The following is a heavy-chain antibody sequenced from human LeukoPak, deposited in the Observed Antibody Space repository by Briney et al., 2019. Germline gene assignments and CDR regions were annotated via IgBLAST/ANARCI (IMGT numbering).Heavy chain of an antibody. CDR3: ARRISGGRWLQFPFEY. V-gene: IGHV4-39*01. CDR1: GGSISSSSYY. D-gene: IGHD5-24*01. CDR2: IYYSGST. J-gene: IGHJ4*02. Sequence: SETLSLTCTVSGGSISSSSYYWGWIRQPPGKGLEWIGSIYYSGSTYYNPSLKSRVTISVDTSKNQFSLKLSSVTAADTAVYYCARRISGGRWLQFPFEYWGQGTLVTVSS.